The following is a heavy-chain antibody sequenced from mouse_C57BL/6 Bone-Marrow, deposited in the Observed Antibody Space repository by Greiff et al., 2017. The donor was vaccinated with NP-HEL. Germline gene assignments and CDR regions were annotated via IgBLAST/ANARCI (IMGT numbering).Heavy chain of an antibody. CDR3: ARAGSSSYYFDY. Sequence: QVQLQQPGAELVRPGSSVKLSCKASGYTFTSYWMDWVKQRPGQGLEWIGNIYPSDSETHYNQKFKDKATLTVDKSSSTAYMQLSSLTSEDSAVYYCARAGSSSYYFDYWGQGTTLTVSS. V-gene: IGHV1-61*01. J-gene: IGHJ2*01. CDR1: GYTFTSYW. CDR2: IYPSDSET. D-gene: IGHD1-1*01.